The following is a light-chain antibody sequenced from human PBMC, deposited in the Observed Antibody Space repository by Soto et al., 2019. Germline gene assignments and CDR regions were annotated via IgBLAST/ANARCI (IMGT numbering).Light chain of an antibody. V-gene: IGKV3-20*01. CDR2: GAS. J-gene: IGKJ2*01. Sequence: EIVLTQSPGTLSLSPGERATLSCRASQSVSRNSLAWYQQKPGQAPRLLIYGASSRATGIPDRFSGSGSGTDFTLTISRLEPEDVAVFYCQQYGSSLYTFGQGTKLEIK. CDR1: QSVSRNS. CDR3: QQYGSSLYT.